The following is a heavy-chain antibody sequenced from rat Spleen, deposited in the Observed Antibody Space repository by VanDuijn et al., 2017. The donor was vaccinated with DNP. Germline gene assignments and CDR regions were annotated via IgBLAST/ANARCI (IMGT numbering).Heavy chain of an antibody. V-gene: IGHV5S23*01. Sequence: EVQLVESGGGLVQPGRSLKLSCAASGFTFSDYAMAWVRQAPQKGLEWVASISPSGGSTYYRDSVKGRFTISRDDARNTLYLQMNSLRSEDTATYYCARVGDLHDGGSGDALDAWGQGTSVTVSS. J-gene: IGHJ4*01. CDR3: ARVGDLHDGGSGDALDA. CDR2: ISPSGGST. D-gene: IGHD1-12*02. CDR1: GFTFSDYA.